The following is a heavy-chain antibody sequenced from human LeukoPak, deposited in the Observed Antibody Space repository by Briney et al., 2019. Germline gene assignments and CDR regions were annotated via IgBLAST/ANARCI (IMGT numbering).Heavy chain of an antibody. V-gene: IGHV4-39*01. CDR1: GGSISSSSFY. J-gene: IGHJ5*02. CDR3: ARGRYTSSLYEWFDP. D-gene: IGHD3-16*02. CDR2: VYYSGST. Sequence: PSETLSLTCTVSGGSISSSSFYWGWIRQPPGKGLQWIGSVYYSGSTYYNPSLESRVTISVDTSKNQFSLKLSFMTAADTAVFYCARGRYTSSLYEWFDPWGQGTLVTVSS.